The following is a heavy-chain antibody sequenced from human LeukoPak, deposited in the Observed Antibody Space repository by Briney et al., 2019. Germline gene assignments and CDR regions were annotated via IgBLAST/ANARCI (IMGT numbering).Heavy chain of an antibody. CDR1: GGSISPYY. CDR2: SFYTGST. Sequence: SETLSLTCTVSGGSISPYYWSWFRQPPGKGLEWIGYSFYTGSTNYNPSLKTRVTMSVDTSKNLFSLKLSSVTAADTAVYYCARSPNFYYDGSGSFDIWGQGTMVIVSS. CDR3: ARSPNFYYDGSGSFDI. J-gene: IGHJ3*02. D-gene: IGHD3-22*01. V-gene: IGHV4-59*01.